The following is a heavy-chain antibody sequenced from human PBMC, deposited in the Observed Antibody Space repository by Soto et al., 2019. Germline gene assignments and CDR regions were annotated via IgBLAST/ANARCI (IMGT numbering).Heavy chain of an antibody. CDR1: GDSITGGGYY. CDR3: ARGAPRGRGVPTYLHY. CDR2: VYYTGTT. Sequence: PSETLSLTCTVSGDSITGGGYYWNWVRQLPGKGLEWIGCVYYTGTTYYNPSLKSRITISLDSSKNQFSLTLSSVTAADTALYICARGAPRGRGVPTYLHYWGQGTLVTVSS. D-gene: IGHD3-10*01. V-gene: IGHV4-31*03. J-gene: IGHJ4*02.